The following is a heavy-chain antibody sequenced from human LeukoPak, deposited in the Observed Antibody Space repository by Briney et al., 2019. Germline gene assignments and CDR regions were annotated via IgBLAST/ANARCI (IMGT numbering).Heavy chain of an antibody. CDR2: ISDSGRST. J-gene: IGHJ4*02. D-gene: IGHD2-15*01. V-gene: IGHV3-23*01. CDR3: AKRGVVIRVILVGFHKEAYYFDS. CDR1: GITLSNYG. Sequence: PGGSLRLSCVVSGITLSNYGMSWVRQAPGKGLEWVAGISDSGRSTNYANSVEGRFTISRDNPKNTLYLQMNSLRAEDTAVYFCAKRGVVIRVILVGFHKEAYYFDSWGQGALVTVSS.